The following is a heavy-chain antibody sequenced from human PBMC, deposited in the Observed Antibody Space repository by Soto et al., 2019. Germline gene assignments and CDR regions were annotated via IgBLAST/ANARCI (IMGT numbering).Heavy chain of an antibody. V-gene: IGHV1-69*13. CDR2: IIPIFGTA. D-gene: IGHD3-16*01. CDR3: ARDWGTRQTSGSYGMDV. J-gene: IGHJ6*02. CDR1: GGTFSSYA. Sequence: SVKVSCKASGGTFSSYAISWVRQAPGQGLEWMGGIIPIFGTANYAQKFQGRVTITADESTSTAYMELSSLRSEDTAVYYCARDWGTRQTSGSYGMDVWGQGTTVTVS.